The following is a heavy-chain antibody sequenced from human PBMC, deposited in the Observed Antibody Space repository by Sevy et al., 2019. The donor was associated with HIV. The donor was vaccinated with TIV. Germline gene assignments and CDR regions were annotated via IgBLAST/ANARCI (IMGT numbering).Heavy chain of an antibody. CDR1: GFTFNIYS. D-gene: IGHD2-8*01. J-gene: IGHJ4*02. V-gene: IGHV3-23*01. CDR2: LSFGCGKI. Sequence: GGSLRLSCAASGFTFNIYSMSWVRQTPGKGLEWVATLSFGCGKINHADSVKGRFTMSRDDSKNAVYLQMNNLRVEDTAIYYCARAACTKPNDYWGQGTLVTVSS. CDR3: ARAACTKPNDY.